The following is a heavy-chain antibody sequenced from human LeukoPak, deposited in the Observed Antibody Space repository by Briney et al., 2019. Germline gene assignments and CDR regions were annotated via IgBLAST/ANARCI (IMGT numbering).Heavy chain of an antibody. CDR3: AKRRYDSSGHFDS. V-gene: IGHV3-23*01. CDR2: ISGSGGST. CDR1: GFTFSSYA. D-gene: IGHD3-22*01. Sequence: PGGSLRLSCAASGFTFSSYAMSWVRQAPGKGLEWVSAISGSGGSTYYADSVKGRFTISRDNAKNSLYLQMNSLRAEDTAVYYCAKRRYDSSGHFDSWGQGTLVTVSS. J-gene: IGHJ4*02.